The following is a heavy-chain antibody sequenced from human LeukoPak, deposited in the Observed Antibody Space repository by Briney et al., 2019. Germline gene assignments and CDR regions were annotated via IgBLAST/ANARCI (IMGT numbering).Heavy chain of an antibody. D-gene: IGHD5-18*01. CDR3: AKHHSATWPFHDS. V-gene: IGHV3-30*02. J-gene: IGHJ4*02. CDR2: IRHDGTTQ. Sequence: PGGSLRLSCAASGFRFNKFGMHWVRQALGKGLEWVAFIRHDGTTQYYTDSVKGRFIISREDSKNTVSLQMNSLRVDDTAFYYCAKHHSATWPFHDSWGQGTLVTVSS. CDR1: GFRFNKFG.